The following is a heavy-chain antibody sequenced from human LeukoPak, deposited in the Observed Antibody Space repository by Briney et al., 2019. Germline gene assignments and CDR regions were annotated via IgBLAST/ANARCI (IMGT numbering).Heavy chain of an antibody. CDR3: ARDQGRFGDPRAFDI. J-gene: IGHJ3*02. D-gene: IGHD3-10*01. CDR2: ISYDGTNK. Sequence: GGSLRLSCAASGFSFSSYSMHWVRQAPGKGLEWVALISYDGTNKYYADSMKGRFTISRDNSKNTLYLQMNSLRVEDTAVYYCARDQGRFGDPRAFDIWGQGTMVTVSS. V-gene: IGHV3-30-3*01. CDR1: GFSFSSYS.